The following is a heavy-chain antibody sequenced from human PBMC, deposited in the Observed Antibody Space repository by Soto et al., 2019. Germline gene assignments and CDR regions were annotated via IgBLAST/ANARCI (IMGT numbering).Heavy chain of an antibody. V-gene: IGHV3-15*07. D-gene: IGHD3-10*01. Sequence: GGSLRLSCAVSGFTVTNVWMNWVRQAPGKGLEWVGRIKSTTDGGTTDYAAPVKGRFSISRNDSRNTLFLQMNSLKTEDTAVYYCAKDQTAYYYGSGSYHWGQGT. J-gene: IGHJ4*02. CDR3: AKDQTAYYYGSGSYH. CDR2: IKSTTDGGTT. CDR1: GFTVTNVW.